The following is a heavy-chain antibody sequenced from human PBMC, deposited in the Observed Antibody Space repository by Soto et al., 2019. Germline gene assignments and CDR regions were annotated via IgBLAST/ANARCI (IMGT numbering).Heavy chain of an antibody. V-gene: IGHV3-30-3*01. CDR2: ISYDGSNK. CDR3: ARDSSGWPAFDY. Sequence: PGGVPRLSCAASGFTFSSYAMHWVRQAPGRGLEWVAVISYDGSNKYYADSVKGRFTISRDNSKNTLYLQMNSLRAEDTAVYYCARDSSGWPAFDYWGQGTLVTVSS. J-gene: IGHJ4*02. CDR1: GFTFSSYA. D-gene: IGHD6-19*01.